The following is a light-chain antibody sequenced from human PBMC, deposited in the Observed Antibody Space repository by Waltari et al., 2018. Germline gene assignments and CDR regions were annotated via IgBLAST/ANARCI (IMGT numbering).Light chain of an antibody. CDR2: AAS. CDR1: QGISSY. V-gene: IGKV1-8*01. CDR3: QQYYSHPPT. J-gene: IGKJ1*01. Sequence: AIRITQSPSSLSASTGDRVTITCRASQGISSYLAWYQQKPGKAPKFLIYAASTLQSGVPSRFSGIGSGTDFTLTISCLQSEDFASYYCQQYYSHPPTFGQGTKVENK.